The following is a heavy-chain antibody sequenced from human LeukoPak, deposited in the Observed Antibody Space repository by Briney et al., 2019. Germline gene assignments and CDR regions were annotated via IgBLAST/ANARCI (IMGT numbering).Heavy chain of an antibody. D-gene: IGHD3-3*01. CDR1: GFTFSSYS. CDR3: ARDHRITIFGVVNTDYFDY. V-gene: IGHV3-48*01. CDR2: ISSSSSTI. Sequence: PGGSLRLSCAASGFTFSSYSMNWVRQAPGKGLEWVSYISSSSSTIYYADSVKGRFTISRDNAKNSLYLQMNSLRAEDTAVYYCARDHRITIFGVVNTDYFDYWGQGTLVTVSS. J-gene: IGHJ4*02.